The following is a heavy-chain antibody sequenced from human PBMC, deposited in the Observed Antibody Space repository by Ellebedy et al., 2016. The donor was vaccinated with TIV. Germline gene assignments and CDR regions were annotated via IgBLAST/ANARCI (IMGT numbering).Heavy chain of an antibody. CDR3: ARAISPTTPGNWFDP. J-gene: IGHJ5*02. D-gene: IGHD4-17*01. V-gene: IGHV4-59*08. CDR2: IYYSGST. CDR1: GDSINSYY. Sequence: MPSETLSLTCTVSGDSINSYYWRWILQPPGKGLEWIGYIYYSGSTKYNPSLKSRVTISVDTSKNQFSLKLSSVTAADTAVYYCARAISPTTPGNWFDPWGQGTLVTVSS.